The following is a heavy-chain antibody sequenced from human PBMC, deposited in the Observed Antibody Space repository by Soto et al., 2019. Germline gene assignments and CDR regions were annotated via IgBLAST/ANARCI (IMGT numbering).Heavy chain of an antibody. Sequence: EVQLLESGGGLVQPGGSLRLSCAASGFTFSVSAMAWVRQAPGKGLEWVSTVTGSGSTTYYADPVKGRFTISRDNSKNTLYLQMNSLRAEDTAVYSCAKDVLSGSYDYWGQGTLVVVSS. V-gene: IGHV3-23*01. D-gene: IGHD3-22*01. J-gene: IGHJ4*02. CDR2: VTGSGSTT. CDR3: AKDVLSGSYDY. CDR1: GFTFSVSA.